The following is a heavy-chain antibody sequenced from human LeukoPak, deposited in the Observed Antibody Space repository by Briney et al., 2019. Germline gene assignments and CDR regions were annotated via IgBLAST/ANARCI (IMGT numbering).Heavy chain of an antibody. V-gene: IGHV4-31*03. Sequence: SETLSLTCTVSGGSISSGGYYWSWIRQHPGKGLEWIGYIYYSGSTYYNPSLKSRVTISVDTSKNQFSLKLSSVTAADTAVYYCARDGCCGGSCYIDYWGQGTLVTVSS. D-gene: IGHD2-15*01. CDR2: IYYSGST. CDR3: ARDGCCGGSCYIDY. J-gene: IGHJ4*02. CDR1: GGSISSGGYY.